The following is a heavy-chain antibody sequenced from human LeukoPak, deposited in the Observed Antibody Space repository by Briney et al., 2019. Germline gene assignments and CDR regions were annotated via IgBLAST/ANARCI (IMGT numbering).Heavy chain of an antibody. J-gene: IGHJ5*02. CDR2: INPSGTGT. V-gene: IGHV1-46*01. D-gene: IGHD5-24*01. CDR3: ASDHSMANTAWWFDP. Sequence: ASVKVSCKASGYTITDNYMHWVRQAPGQGLEWMGVINPSGTGTSYAQKFQGRITMSRDTSTSTVYMELSSLRSEDTAFYYCASDHSMANTAWWFDPWGQGTLVTVSS. CDR1: GYTITDNY.